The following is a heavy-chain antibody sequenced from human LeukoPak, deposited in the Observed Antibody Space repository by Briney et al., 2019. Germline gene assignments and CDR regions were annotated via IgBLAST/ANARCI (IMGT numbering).Heavy chain of an antibody. CDR3: ARHTGSGSYHNRFINWFDP. Sequence: ASVKVSCKASGYTFTSYGISWVRQAPGQGLEWMGWISAYNGNTNYAQKLQGRVTMTTDTSTSTAYMELRSLRSDDTAVYYCARHTGSGSYHNRFINWFDPWGQGTLVTVSS. D-gene: IGHD3-10*01. V-gene: IGHV1-18*01. CDR1: GYTFTSYG. CDR2: ISAYNGNT. J-gene: IGHJ5*02.